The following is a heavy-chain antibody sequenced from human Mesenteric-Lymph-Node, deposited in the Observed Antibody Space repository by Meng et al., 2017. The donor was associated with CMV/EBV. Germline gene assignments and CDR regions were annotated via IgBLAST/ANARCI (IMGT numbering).Heavy chain of an antibody. Sequence: SETLSLTCTVSGGSISSYYWTWIRQPPGKGLEWIGYIYYSGSTNYNPSLKSRVTISVDTSKHQFSLKLNSVTPEDTAVYYCARGAGDLGYWGQGTLVTVSS. J-gene: IGHJ4*02. V-gene: IGHV4-59*12. CDR1: GGSISSYY. CDR2: IYYSGST. CDR3: ARGAGDLGY. D-gene: IGHD3-10*01.